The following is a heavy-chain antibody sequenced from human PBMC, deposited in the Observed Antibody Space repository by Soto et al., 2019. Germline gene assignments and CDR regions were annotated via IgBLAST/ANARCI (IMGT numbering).Heavy chain of an antibody. CDR3: AGVCYDYVWGIPRGRDY. D-gene: IGHD3-16*01. CDR1: GGSFSGYY. CDR2: INHSGST. Sequence: TLSLTCAVYGGSFSGYYWSWIRQPPGKGLEWIGEINHSGSTNYNPSLKSRVTISVDTSKNQFSLKLSSVTAADTAVYYCAGVCYDYVWGIPRGRDYWGQGTLVTVSS. V-gene: IGHV4-34*01. J-gene: IGHJ4*02.